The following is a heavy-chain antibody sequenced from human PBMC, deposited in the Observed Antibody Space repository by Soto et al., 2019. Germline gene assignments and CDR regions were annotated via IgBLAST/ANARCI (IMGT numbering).Heavy chain of an antibody. CDR1: GGSVSSGSYY. V-gene: IGHV4-61*01. CDR3: TSAGYAQVSY. J-gene: IGHJ4*02. CDR2: IYYSGST. Sequence: QVHLQESGPGLVKPSETLSLTCTVSGGSVSSGSYYWNWIRQPPGKGLEWIGYIYYSGSTNYNASLKSRVTMSLDTSKNQFSLKLRSVTAADTAVYYCTSAGYAQVSYWGQGTLVTVSS. D-gene: IGHD2-15*01.